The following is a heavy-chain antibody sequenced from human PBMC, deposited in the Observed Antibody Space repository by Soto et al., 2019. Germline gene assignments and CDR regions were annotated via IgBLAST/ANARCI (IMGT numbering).Heavy chain of an antibody. CDR1: GGTFSSYA. CDR3: ASKPSDYGDYGWFDP. CDR2: IIPIFGKA. V-gene: IGHV1-69*01. Sequence: QVQLVQSGAEVKKPGSSVKVSCKASGGTFSSYAISWVRQAPGQGLEWMGGIIPIFGKANYAQKFQGRVTITADESTSTAYMELGSLRSEDTAVYYCASKPSDYGDYGWFDPWGQGTLVTVSS. J-gene: IGHJ5*02. D-gene: IGHD4-17*01.